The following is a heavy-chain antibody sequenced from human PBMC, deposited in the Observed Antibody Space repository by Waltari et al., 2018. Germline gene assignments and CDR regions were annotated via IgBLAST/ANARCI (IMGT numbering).Heavy chain of an antibody. CDR3: QEGHYSDR. D-gene: IGHD2-21*01. CDR2: IKDDGSEK. Sequence: YLVYSGGGLAQPGGSLRLACAASGFDFKSFWMTWVRQAPGRGLQGVASIKDDGSEKFYVDSVRGRFTISRDNARQSVFLQMDFLSVEDTATYYCQEGHYSDRWGQGTLVTVSS. V-gene: IGHV3-7*01. J-gene: IGHJ4*01. CDR1: GFDFKSFW.